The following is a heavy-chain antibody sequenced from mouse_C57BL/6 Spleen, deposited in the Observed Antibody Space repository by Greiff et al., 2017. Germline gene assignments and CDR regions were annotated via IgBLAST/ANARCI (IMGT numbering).Heavy chain of an antibody. CDR2: ISSGSSTI. J-gene: IGHJ4*01. D-gene: IGHD1-1*01. CDR3: AIDYGSHYYAMDY. CDR1: GFTFSDYG. V-gene: IGHV5-17*01. Sequence: DVKLVESGGGLVKPGGSLKLSCAASGFTFSDYGMHWVRQAPEKGLEWVAYISSGSSTIYYADTVKGRFTISRDNAKNTLFLQMTSLRSEDTAMYYCAIDYGSHYYAMDYWGQGTSVTVSS.